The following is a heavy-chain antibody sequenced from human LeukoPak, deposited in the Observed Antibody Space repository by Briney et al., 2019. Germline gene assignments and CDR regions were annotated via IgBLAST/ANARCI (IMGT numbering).Heavy chain of an antibody. CDR2: INHSGST. D-gene: IGHD2-8*01. V-gene: IGHV4-34*01. J-gene: IGHJ4*02. CDR1: GGSFSGYS. CDR3: ARETNYYFDY. Sequence: SETLSLTCAVYGGSFSGYSWNWIRQPPGKGLEWIGEINHSGSTNHDPSLKRRVTISVDTSKNQISLELSSVTAADTAVYYCARETNYYFDYWGQGNLVTVSS.